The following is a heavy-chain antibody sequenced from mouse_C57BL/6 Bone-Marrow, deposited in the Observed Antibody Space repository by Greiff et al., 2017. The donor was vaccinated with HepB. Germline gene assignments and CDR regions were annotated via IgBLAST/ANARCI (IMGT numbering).Heavy chain of an antibody. Sequence: DVKLVESEGGLVQPGSSMKLSCTASGFTFSDYYMAWVRQVPEKGLEWVANINYDGSSTYYLDSLKSRFIISRDNAKNILYLQMSSLKSEDTATYYCARGGYYGSSYFDYWGQGTTLTVSS. CDR3: ARGGYYGSSYFDY. D-gene: IGHD1-1*01. V-gene: IGHV5-16*01. CDR1: GFTFSDYY. J-gene: IGHJ2*01. CDR2: INYDGSST.